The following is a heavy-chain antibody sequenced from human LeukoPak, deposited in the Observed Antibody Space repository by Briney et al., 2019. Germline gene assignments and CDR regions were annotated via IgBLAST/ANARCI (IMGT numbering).Heavy chain of an antibody. D-gene: IGHD4-17*01. CDR2: INPNSGGT. Sequence: ASVKVSCKASGYTFTGYYMHWVRQAPGQGLEWMGWINPNSGGTNYAQKLQGRVTMTRDTSISTAYMELSRLRSDDTAVYYCARGYGDPYQIDYWGQGTLVTVSS. CDR1: GYTFTGYY. V-gene: IGHV1-2*02. CDR3: ARGYGDPYQIDY. J-gene: IGHJ4*02.